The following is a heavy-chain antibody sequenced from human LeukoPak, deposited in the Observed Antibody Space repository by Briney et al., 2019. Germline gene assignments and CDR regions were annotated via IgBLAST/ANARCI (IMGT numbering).Heavy chain of an antibody. J-gene: IGHJ5*02. CDR3: ARSPMGSGSANWFDP. D-gene: IGHD3-10*01. CDR1: GGTFSSYA. V-gene: IGHV1-69*01. Sequence: ASVKVSCKASGGTFSSYAISWVRQAPGQGLEWMGGIIPIFGTANYAQKFQGRVTITADESTSTAYMELSSLRSEDTAVYYCARSPMGSGSANWFDPWGQGTLVTASS. CDR2: IIPIFGTA.